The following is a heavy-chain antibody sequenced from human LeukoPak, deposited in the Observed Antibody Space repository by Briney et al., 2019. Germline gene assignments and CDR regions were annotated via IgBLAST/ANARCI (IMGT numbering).Heavy chain of an antibody. V-gene: IGHV3-30*19. Sequence: GGSLRLSCEASGFTFSTYGMHWVRQAPGKGLEWVADIWYDGSNKYYADSVKGRFTISRDNSKNTLYLQMNTLRAEDTAVYYCARDLGRYGSGSYGIYYYYYGMDVWGQGTTVTVSS. J-gene: IGHJ6*02. D-gene: IGHD3-10*01. CDR3: ARDLGRYGSGSYGIYYYYYGMDV. CDR2: IWYDGSNK. CDR1: GFTFSTYG.